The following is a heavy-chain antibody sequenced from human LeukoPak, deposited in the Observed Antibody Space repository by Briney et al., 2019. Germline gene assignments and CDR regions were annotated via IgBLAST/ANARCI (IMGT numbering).Heavy chain of an antibody. D-gene: IGHD6-13*01. CDR1: GFTFDDYA. J-gene: IGHJ4*02. V-gene: IGHV3-9*03. CDR2: ISWNSGSI. CDR3: AKGQEYSSSSSFDY. Sequence: PGGSLRLSCAASGFTFDDYAMHWVRQAPGKGLEWVSGISWNSGSIGYADSVKGRFTISRDNAKNSLYLQMNSLRAEDMASYYCAKGQEYSSSSSFDYWGQGTLVTVSS.